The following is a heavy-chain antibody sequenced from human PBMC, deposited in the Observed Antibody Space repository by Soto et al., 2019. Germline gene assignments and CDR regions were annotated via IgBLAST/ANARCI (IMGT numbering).Heavy chain of an antibody. CDR1: GYTFTSYY. D-gene: IGHD6-6*01. V-gene: IGHV1-46*01. CDR2: INPSGGST. CDR3: ARVSHIAARPVCFDY. J-gene: IGHJ4*02. Sequence: QVQLVQSGAEVKKPGASVKVSCKASGYTFTSYYMHWVRQAPGQGLEWMGIINPSGGSTSYAQKFQGRVTMSRDTSTRTVYMELGSLRSEDTAVYYWARVSHIAARPVCFDYWGQGTLVTVSS.